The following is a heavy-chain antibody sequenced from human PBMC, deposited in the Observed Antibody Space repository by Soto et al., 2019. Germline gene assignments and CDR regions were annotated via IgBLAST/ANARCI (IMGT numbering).Heavy chain of an antibody. V-gene: IGHV4-61*01. CDR1: GGPPSSGLSD. J-gene: IGHJ5*02. CDR2: IYYSGTT. Sequence: SETLSLTCTVSGGPPSSGLSDWSWIRQSPGQGREWIGYIYYSGTTKDNPSLKSRVSISQDTEERKVELNLRRVTAADTAVYYCARLRSAKNKYKWFDPWGQGTRVTVS. CDR3: ARLRSAKNKYKWFDP.